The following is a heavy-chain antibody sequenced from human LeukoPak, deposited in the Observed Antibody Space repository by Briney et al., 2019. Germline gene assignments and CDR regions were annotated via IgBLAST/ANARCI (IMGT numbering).Heavy chain of an antibody. Sequence: GGSLRLSCAASGFNFSSYAMSWVRQAPGKGLEWVSAISGSGGSTYYADSVRGRFTISRDNSKNTLSLEMNSLRAEDTAVYHCARDVRNNYESSGYPDAFHIWGQGTMVTVSS. CDR1: GFNFSSYA. V-gene: IGHV3-23*01. CDR3: ARDVRNNYESSGYPDAFHI. CDR2: ISGSGGST. D-gene: IGHD3-22*01. J-gene: IGHJ3*02.